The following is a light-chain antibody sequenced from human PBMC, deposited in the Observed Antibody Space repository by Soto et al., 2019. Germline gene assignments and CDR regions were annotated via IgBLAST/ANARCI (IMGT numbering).Light chain of an antibody. CDR1: QDISNY. J-gene: IGKJ1*01. Sequence: DIQMTQSPSSLSASVGDGVTITCQASQDISNYLNWYLHTPGKAPKLLIFDATTLQSGVPSRFSGRGSGTDFTLTVSSLQPEDFATYYCQQTFITPRTFGQGTKVDIK. CDR3: QQTFITPRT. V-gene: IGKV1-39*01. CDR2: DAT.